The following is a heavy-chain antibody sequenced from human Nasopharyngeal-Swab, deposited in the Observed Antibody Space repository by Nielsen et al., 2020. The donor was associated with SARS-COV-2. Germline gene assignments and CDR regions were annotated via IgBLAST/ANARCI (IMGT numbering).Heavy chain of an antibody. CDR3: ARHVEVPGDAIKFFSNYFDP. V-gene: IGHV4-59*08. CDR2: MYYSGIA. J-gene: IGHJ5*02. Sequence: WIRQPPGKGLEWIGYMYYSGIAYYNPSLKSRVTISVDTSKNQFSLKLSSVTAADTAVYFCARHVEVPGDAIKFFSNYFDPWGQGTLVTVSS. D-gene: IGHD3-10*01.